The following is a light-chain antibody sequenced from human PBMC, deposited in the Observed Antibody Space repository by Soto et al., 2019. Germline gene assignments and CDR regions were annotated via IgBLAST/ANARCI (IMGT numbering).Light chain of an antibody. V-gene: IGKV1-39*01. CDR2: AAS. CDR1: QSISSF. CDR3: HQSYSVPCT. Sequence: DIQMTQSPSSLSASVGDRVTITCRASQSISSFLNWYQQKPGKAPKPLIYAASSLQSGVPARFSGSGSGIDFTLTISSLQPEDFADDDVHQSYSVPCTVGQGTKLEIK. J-gene: IGKJ2*02.